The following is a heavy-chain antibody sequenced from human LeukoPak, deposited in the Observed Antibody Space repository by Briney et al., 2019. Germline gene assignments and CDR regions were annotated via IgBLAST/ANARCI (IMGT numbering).Heavy chain of an antibody. CDR3: AKDREGTTFDN. CDR1: GFTVSSNY. Sequence: GGSLRLSGAASGFTVSSNYMSWVRQAPGKGLEWVSVIYSGGSTYYADSVKGRFTISRDNSKNTVYLQMNSLRAEDTAVYYCAKDREGTTFDNWGQGTLVTVSS. V-gene: IGHV3-53*05. J-gene: IGHJ4*02. CDR2: IYSGGST. D-gene: IGHD1-7*01.